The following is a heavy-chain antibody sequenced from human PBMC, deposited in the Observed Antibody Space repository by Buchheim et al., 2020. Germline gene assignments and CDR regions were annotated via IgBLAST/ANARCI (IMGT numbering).Heavy chain of an antibody. J-gene: IGHJ4*02. CDR1: GFTFSDYY. CDR3: ARDLRYSGYGFRDY. D-gene: IGHD5-12*01. V-gene: IGHV3-11*05. CDR2: ISGSSSYT. Sequence: QVQLVESGGGLVKPGGSLRLSCAASGFTFSDYYMSWIRQAPGKGLGLVSYISGSSSYTNYADSVKGRFTISRDNARNSLYLQMNRLRAEDTAVYYCARDLRYSGYGFRDYWGQGTL.